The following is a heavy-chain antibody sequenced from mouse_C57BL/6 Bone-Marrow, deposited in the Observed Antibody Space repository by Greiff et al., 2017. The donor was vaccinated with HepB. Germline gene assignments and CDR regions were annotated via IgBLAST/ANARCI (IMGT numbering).Heavy chain of an antibody. J-gene: IGHJ3*01. CDR3: HSLYDYEAY. CDR1: GYTFTSYW. Sequence: VQLQQPGAELVKPGASVKVSCKASGYTFTSYWMHWVKQRPGQGLEWIGRIHPSDSDTNYNQKFKGKATLTVDKSSSPAYMQLSRLQSEDSAVYYCHSLYDYEAYWGQGTLVTVSA. V-gene: IGHV1-74*01. CDR2: IHPSDSDT. D-gene: IGHD2-4*01.